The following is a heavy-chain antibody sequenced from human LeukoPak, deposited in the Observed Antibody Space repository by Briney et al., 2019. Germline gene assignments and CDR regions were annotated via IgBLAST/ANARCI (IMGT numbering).Heavy chain of an antibody. J-gene: IGHJ6*02. CDR1: GYTFTDYY. CDR3: ATERLVGTTYYGMDV. CDR2: ISPTGGST. V-gene: IGHV1-46*01. Sequence: GASVKVSCKTSGYTFTDYYVHWVRQAPGQGLEWMGIISPTGGSTSYAQKFQGRVTMTRDTSTSTVYMELSSLRSEDTAVYYCATERLVGTTYYGMDVWGQGTTVTVSS. D-gene: IGHD6-6*01.